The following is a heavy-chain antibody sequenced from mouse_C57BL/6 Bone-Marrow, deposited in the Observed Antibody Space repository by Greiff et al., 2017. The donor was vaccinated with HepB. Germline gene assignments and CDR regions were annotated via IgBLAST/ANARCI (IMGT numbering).Heavy chain of an antibody. J-gene: IGHJ2*01. CDR2: IDPETGGT. D-gene: IGHD2-1*01. CDR1: GYTFTDYE. V-gene: IGHV1-15*01. CDR3: TRGDGNRRDY. Sequence: QVQLQQSGAELVRPGASVTLSCKASGYTFTDYEMHWVKQTPVHGLEWIGAIDPETGGTAYNQKFKGKAILTADKSSSTAYMELRSLTSEDSAVYYCTRGDGNRRDYWGQGTTLTVSS.